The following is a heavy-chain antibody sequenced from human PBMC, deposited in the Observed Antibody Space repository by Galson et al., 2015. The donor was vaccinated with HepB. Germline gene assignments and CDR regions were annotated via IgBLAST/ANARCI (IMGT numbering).Heavy chain of an antibody. D-gene: IGHD6-19*01. V-gene: IGHV7-4-1*02. CDR1: GYTFTSYA. CDR2: INTNTGNP. J-gene: IGHJ4*02. CDR3: ARWYSSGWYSEPPDY. Sequence: SVKVSCKASGYTFTSYAMNWVRQAPGQGLEWMGWINTNTGNPTYAQGFTGRFVFSLDTSVSTAYLQISSLKAEDTAVYYCARWYSSGWYSEPPDYWGQGTLVTVSS.